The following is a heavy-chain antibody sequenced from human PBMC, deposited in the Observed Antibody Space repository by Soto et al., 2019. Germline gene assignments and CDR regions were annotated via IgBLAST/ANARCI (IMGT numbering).Heavy chain of an antibody. CDR2: ISSNGGST. CDR3: AKDDGYDVGY. J-gene: IGHJ4*02. D-gene: IGHD3-3*01. V-gene: IGHV3-64D*06. Sequence: GGSLRLSCSASGFTFSSYAMHWVRQAPGKGLEYVSAISSNGGSTYYADSVKGRFTISRDNSKNTLYLQMNSLRGEDTAVYYCAKDDGYDVGYWGQGTLVTVSS. CDR1: GFTFSSYA.